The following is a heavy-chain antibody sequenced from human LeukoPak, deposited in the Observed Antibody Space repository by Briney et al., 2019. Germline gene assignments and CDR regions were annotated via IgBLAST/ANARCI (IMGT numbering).Heavy chain of an antibody. V-gene: IGHV1-69*13. CDR2: IIPIFGTA. J-gene: IGHJ4*02. Sequence: SVKVSCKASGGTFSSYAISWVRQAPGQGLEWMGGIIPIFGTANYAQKFLGRVTITADESTSTAYMELSSLRSEDTAVYYCARDYYGSGSYGHWGQGTLVTVSS. D-gene: IGHD3-10*01. CDR1: GGTFSSYA. CDR3: ARDYYGSGSYGH.